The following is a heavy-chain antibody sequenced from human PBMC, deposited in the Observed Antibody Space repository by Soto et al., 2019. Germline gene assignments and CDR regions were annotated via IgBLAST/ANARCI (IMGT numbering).Heavy chain of an antibody. Sequence: ASVKVSCKASGYTFTSYAMHWVRQAPGQRLEWMGWINAGNGNTKYSQKFQGRVTITRDTSASTAYMELSSLRSEDTAVYYCARIRNIVATISAFDIWGQGTMVTVSS. CDR2: INAGNGNT. D-gene: IGHD5-12*01. V-gene: IGHV1-3*01. J-gene: IGHJ3*02. CDR3: ARIRNIVATISAFDI. CDR1: GYTFTSYA.